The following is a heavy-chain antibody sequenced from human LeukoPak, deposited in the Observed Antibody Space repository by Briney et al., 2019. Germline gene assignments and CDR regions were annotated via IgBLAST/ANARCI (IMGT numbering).Heavy chain of an antibody. D-gene: IGHD2-15*01. V-gene: IGHV1-2*04. CDR1: GYTFTRYY. Sequence: GASVKASCKASGYTFTRYYMHWVRQAPGQGLEWMGWINPNSGGTNYAQKFQGWVTMTRDTSISTAYMELSRLRSDDTAVYYCARSEPVVAARSWFDPWGQGTLVTVSS. J-gene: IGHJ5*02. CDR2: INPNSGGT. CDR3: ARSEPVVAARSWFDP.